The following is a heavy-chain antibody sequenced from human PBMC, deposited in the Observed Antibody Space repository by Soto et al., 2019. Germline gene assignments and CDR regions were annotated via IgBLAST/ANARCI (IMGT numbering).Heavy chain of an antibody. V-gene: IGHV4-59*01. CDR3: ASSNWAYYYYGMDV. CDR2: IYYSGST. Sequence: SETLSLTCTVSGGSISSYYWSWIRQPPGKGLEWIGYIYYSGSTNYNPSLKSRVTISVDTSKNQFSLKLSSVTAADTAVYYCASSNWAYYYYGMDVWGQGTTVTVSS. J-gene: IGHJ6*02. CDR1: GGSISSYY. D-gene: IGHD1-1*01.